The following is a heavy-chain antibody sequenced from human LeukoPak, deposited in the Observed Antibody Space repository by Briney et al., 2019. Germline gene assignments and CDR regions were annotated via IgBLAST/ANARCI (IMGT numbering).Heavy chain of an antibody. CDR2: IIPIFGTA. D-gene: IGHD6-13*01. J-gene: IGHJ1*01. Sequence: ASVKVSCKASGGTFGSYAISWVRQAPGQGLEWMGVIIPIFGTANYAQKFQGRVTITADESTSTAYMELSSLRSEDTAVYYCARGSIAAARGFQHWGKGTLVTVSS. V-gene: IGHV1-69*13. CDR1: GGTFGSYA. CDR3: ARGSIAAARGFQH.